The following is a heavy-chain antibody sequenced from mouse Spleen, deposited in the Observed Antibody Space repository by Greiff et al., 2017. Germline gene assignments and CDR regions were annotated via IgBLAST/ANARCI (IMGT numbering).Heavy chain of an antibody. CDR1: GFTFSSYG. CDR2: INSNGGST. J-gene: IGHJ1*01. CDR3: ATTVVGYFDV. Sequence: EVQRVESGGGLVQPGGSLKLSCAASGFTFSSYGMSWVRQTPDKRLELVATINSNGGSTYYPDSVKGRFTISRDNAKNTLYLQMSSLKSEDTAMYYCATTVVGYFDVWGAGTTVTVSS. D-gene: IGHD1-1*01. V-gene: IGHV5-6-3*01.